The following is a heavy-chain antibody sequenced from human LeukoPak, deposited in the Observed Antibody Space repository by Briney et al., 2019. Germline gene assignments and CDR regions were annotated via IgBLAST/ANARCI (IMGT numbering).Heavy chain of an antibody. CDR1: GGSVSSYY. J-gene: IGHJ6*02. CDR3: ARDSAVSGYYYYGMDV. V-gene: IGHV4-59*02. CDR2: IYYSGRV. Sequence: SETLSLTCTVSGGSVSSYYWSWIRQPPGKGLEWIGYIYYSGRVNYNPSLKSRVTISVDTSKNQFSLKLSSVTAADTAVYHCARDSAVSGYYYYGMDVWGQGTTVTVSS. D-gene: IGHD6-19*01.